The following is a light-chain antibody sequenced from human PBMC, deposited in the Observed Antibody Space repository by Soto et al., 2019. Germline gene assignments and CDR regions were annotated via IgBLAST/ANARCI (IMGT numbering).Light chain of an antibody. V-gene: IGKV1-27*01. CDR1: LGISIY. J-gene: IGKJ4*01. Sequence: DIQMTQSPSSLSASVGDRVTITCRASLGISIYLAWYQLKPGKVPKLLIYAASTLQSGVPSRFSGSGSGTDFTLTISSLQPEDVATYYCQKYDSAPRTFGGGTKVEIK. CDR3: QKYDSAPRT. CDR2: AAS.